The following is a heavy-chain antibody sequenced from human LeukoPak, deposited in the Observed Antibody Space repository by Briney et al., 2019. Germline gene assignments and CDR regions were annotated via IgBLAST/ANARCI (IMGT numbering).Heavy chain of an antibody. Sequence: QSGGSLRLSYAASGFTFSSYWMHWVRHAPGKGLVWVSRINSDGSSTSYADSVKGRFTISRDNAKNTLYLQMNSLRAEDTAVYYCARSIYDSSGYGDYYYYMDVWGKGTTVTVSS. J-gene: IGHJ6*03. CDR3: ARSIYDSSGYGDYYYYMDV. D-gene: IGHD3-22*01. CDR1: GFTFSSYW. CDR2: INSDGSST. V-gene: IGHV3-74*01.